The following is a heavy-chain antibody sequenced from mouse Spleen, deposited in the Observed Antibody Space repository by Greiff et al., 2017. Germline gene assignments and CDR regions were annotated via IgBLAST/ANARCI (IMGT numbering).Heavy chain of an antibody. CDR2: IWSDGST. V-gene: IGHV2-4-1*01. CDR3: ARNSAYYSYYSYDEKWADY. Sequence: QVHVKQSGPGLVAPSQSLSITCTVSGFSLTNYAVHWVRQSPGKGLEWLGVIWSDGSTDYNAAFISRLSISKDNSKSQVFFKMNSLQADDTAIYYCARNSAYYSYYSYDEKWADYWGQGTSVTVSS. J-gene: IGHJ4*01. D-gene: IGHD2-12*01. CDR1: GFSLTNYA.